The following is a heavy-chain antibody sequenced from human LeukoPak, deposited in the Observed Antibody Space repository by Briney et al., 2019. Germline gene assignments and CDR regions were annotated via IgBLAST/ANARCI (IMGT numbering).Heavy chain of an antibody. V-gene: IGHV3-23*01. CDR2: ISGSGGST. D-gene: IGHD2-15*01. CDR1: GLTFSSYA. J-gene: IGHJ4*02. CDR3: AKVSLEDIVVVVAAAPFDY. Sequence: GGSLRLSCAASGLTFSSYAMSWVRQAPGKGLEWVSAISGSGGSTYYADSVKGRFTIFRDNSKNTLYLQMNSLRAEDTAVYYCAKVSLEDIVVVVAAAPFDYWGQGTLVTVSS.